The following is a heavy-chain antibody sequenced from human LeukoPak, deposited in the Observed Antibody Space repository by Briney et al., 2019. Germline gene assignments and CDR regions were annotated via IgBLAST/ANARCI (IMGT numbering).Heavy chain of an antibody. CDR3: AKDTVKVTTIRRVPHYMDV. V-gene: IGHV3-30*02. CDR2: IQYDGSNQ. CDR1: GFTFSTYG. D-gene: IGHD5-12*01. J-gene: IGHJ6*03. Sequence: GGSLRLSCAASGFTFSTYGMHWVRQAPGKGLEWVAYIQYDGSNQQYADSVKGRFIISRDRSKNIPYLQMNSLRAEDTAVYYCAKDTVKVTTIRRVPHYMDVWGKGTTVTISS.